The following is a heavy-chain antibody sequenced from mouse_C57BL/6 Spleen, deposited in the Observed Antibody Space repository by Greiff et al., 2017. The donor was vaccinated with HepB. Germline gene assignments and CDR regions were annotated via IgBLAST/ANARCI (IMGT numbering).Heavy chain of an antibody. J-gene: IGHJ4*01. CDR2: IYPGSGST. V-gene: IGHV1-55*01. Sequence: VQLQQPGAELVKPGASVKMSCKASGYTFTSYWITWVKQRPGQGLEWIGDIYPGSGSTNYNEKFKSKATLTVDTASSTAYMQLSSLTSEDSAVYYCARGIRYYYGSTYYAMDYWGQGTSVTVSS. CDR1: GYTFTSYW. CDR3: ARGIRYYYGSTYYAMDY. D-gene: IGHD1-1*01.